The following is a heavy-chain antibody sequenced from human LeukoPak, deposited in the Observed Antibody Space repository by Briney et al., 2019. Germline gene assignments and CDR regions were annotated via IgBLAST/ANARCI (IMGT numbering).Heavy chain of an antibody. V-gene: IGHV3-30*02. Sequence: RPGGSLRLSCAASGFTFSSYGMHWVRQAPGKGLEWVAFIRYDGSNKYYADSVEGRFTISRDNSKNTLYLQMNSLRAEDTAVYYCALLGAQETAYFDYWGQGTLVTVSS. J-gene: IGHJ4*02. CDR1: GFTFSSYG. CDR3: ALLGAQETAYFDY. CDR2: IRYDGSNK. D-gene: IGHD1-26*01.